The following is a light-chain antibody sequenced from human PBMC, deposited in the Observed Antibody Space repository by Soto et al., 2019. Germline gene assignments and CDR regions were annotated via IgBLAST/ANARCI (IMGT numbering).Light chain of an antibody. CDR3: QQYDNLPIT. J-gene: IGKJ5*01. V-gene: IGKV1-5*03. CDR2: KAS. Sequence: LQMTQSPSTLSASVGDRVTITCRASQTISSWLAWYQQKPGKAPKLLIYKASTLKSGVPSRFSGSGSGTDFTFTISSLQPEDIATYYCQQYDNLPITFGQGTRLEIK. CDR1: QTISSW.